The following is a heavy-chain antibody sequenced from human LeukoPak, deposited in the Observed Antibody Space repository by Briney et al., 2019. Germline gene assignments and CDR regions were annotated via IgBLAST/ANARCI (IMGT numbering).Heavy chain of an antibody. J-gene: IGHJ4*02. CDR1: GFTLSSHR. CDR2: ISRSSSEI. Sequence: GGSLRLSCAASGFTLSSHRMNWVRQAPGKGLEWVSDISRSSSEIHYADSVTGRFTISRDNAKNTLYLQMNSLRAEDTAVYYCARALVMDYWGQGTLVTVSS. V-gene: IGHV3-21*05. CDR3: ARALVMDY.